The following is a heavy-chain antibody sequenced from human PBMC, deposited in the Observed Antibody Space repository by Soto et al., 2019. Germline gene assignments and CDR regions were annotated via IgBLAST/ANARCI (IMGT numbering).Heavy chain of an antibody. CDR2: IYYSGST. D-gene: IGHD3-22*01. CDR1: GGSISSYY. V-gene: IGHV4-59*12. J-gene: IGHJ4*02. CDR3: AKVVGDGNDYYDF. Sequence: PSETLSLTCTVSGGSISSYYWSWIRQPPGKGLEWIGYIYYSGSTYYADSVKGRFTISRDTSKNTLYLQMDSLGAEDTAIYYCAKVVGDGNDYYDFWGQGTLVTV.